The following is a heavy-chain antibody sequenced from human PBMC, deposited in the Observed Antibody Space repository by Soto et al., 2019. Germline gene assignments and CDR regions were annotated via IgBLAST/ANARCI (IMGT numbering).Heavy chain of an antibody. Sequence: PGGSLRLSCVGSGFTFSNAWINWVRQTPGKGLEWVGNIKPDGSEKSYVDSVKGRFTISRDNAKNSLFLELNSLRAEDTAVYYCARDYLWGQGTQVTVSS. CDR3: ARDYL. CDR2: IKPDGSEK. V-gene: IGHV3-7*01. J-gene: IGHJ5*02. CDR1: GFTFSNAW.